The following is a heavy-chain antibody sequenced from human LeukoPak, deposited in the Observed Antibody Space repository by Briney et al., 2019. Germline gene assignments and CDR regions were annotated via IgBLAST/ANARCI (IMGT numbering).Heavy chain of an antibody. V-gene: IGHV3-23*01. Sequence: GGSLRLSCAASGYTFSNYAMSWVRQAPGKGLERVSGISTGGESTYYADSVKGRFTISKDISKNTLYLQMNSLRAEDTAVYYCARKGYCSGGSCYAFNYWGQGTLVTVSS. CDR3: ARKGYCSGGSCYAFNY. J-gene: IGHJ4*02. D-gene: IGHD2-15*01. CDR2: ISTGGEST. CDR1: GYTFSNYA.